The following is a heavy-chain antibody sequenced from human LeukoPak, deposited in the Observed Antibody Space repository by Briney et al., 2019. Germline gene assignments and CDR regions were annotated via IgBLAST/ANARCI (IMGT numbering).Heavy chain of an antibody. CDR1: GGTFSSYA. Sequence: SVNVSCKASGGTFSSYAISWVRQAPGQGLEWMGGIIPIFGTANYAQKFQGRVTITAVESTSTAYMELSSLRSEDTAVYYCARDSGYGMTSFDYWGQGTLVTVSS. J-gene: IGHJ4*02. V-gene: IGHV1-69*13. CDR2: IIPIFGTA. CDR3: ARDSGYGMTSFDY. D-gene: IGHD5-12*01.